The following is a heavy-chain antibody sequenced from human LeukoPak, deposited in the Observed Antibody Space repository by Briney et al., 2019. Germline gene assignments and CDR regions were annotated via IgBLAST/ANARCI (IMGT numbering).Heavy chain of an antibody. V-gene: IGHV3-30*03. CDR1: GFTSSSYG. CDR2: ISYDGSNK. D-gene: IGHD3-10*01. J-gene: IGHJ6*04. Sequence: GRSLRLSCAASGFTSSSYGMHWVRQAPGKGLEWVAVISYDGSNKYYADSVKGRFTISRDNSKNTLYLQMNSLRAEDTAVYYWIWFRVNSHYYYGMDVWGKGTTVTVAS. CDR3: IWFRVNSHYYYGMDV.